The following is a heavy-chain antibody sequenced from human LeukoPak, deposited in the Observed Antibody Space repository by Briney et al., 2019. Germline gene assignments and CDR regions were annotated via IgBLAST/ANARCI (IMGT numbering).Heavy chain of an antibody. CDR1: GGSVSSSNSY. CDR3: ARLAGADYYFGMDV. Sequence: SETLSLTCTVSGGSVSSSNSYWGWIRQPPGKGLERIGSIYYSGSTYYSPSLKSRVTISVDTSKNQFSLKLSSVTAADTAVYYCARLAGADYYFGMDVWGQGTTVTVSS. V-gene: IGHV4-39*01. J-gene: IGHJ6*02. D-gene: IGHD6-13*01. CDR2: IYYSGST.